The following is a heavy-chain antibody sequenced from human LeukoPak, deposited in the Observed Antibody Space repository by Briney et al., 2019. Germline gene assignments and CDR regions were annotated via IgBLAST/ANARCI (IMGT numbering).Heavy chain of an antibody. CDR2: IKEDGSEK. Sequence: GGSLRLSCAASGFTFSNYWMSWVRQAPGKGLEWVANIKEDGSEKYHVDSVKGRFTVSRDNAKNTLYLQMNSLGADDTAVYYCAKGNWRYFDYWGQGTLVTVSS. D-gene: IGHD1-1*01. CDR3: AKGNWRYFDY. CDR1: GFTFSNYW. V-gene: IGHV3-7*05. J-gene: IGHJ4*02.